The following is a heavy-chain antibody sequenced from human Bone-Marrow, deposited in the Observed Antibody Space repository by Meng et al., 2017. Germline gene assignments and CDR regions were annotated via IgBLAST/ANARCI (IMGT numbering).Heavy chain of an antibody. Sequence: HVQRQESSQGLVKPLPTLSLTLTVSGGSFSSSYWGWIRQHPGKGLEWIGYIYYSWSTNYNPSLKSRVTISVDTSKNQFSLKLSSVTAADTAVYYCARVGQLRYFDWLRGYWYFDLWGRGTLVTVSS. J-gene: IGHJ2*01. CDR1: GGSFSSSY. V-gene: IGHV4-59*01. CDR2: IYYSWST. CDR3: ARVGQLRYFDWLRGYWYFDL. D-gene: IGHD3-9*01.